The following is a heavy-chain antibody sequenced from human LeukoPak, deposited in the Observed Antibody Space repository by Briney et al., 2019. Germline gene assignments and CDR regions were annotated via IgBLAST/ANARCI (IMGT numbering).Heavy chain of an antibody. J-gene: IGHJ4*02. CDR2: INPNSGGT. CDR1: GYTFTDYF. V-gene: IGHV1-2*02. Sequence: ASVKVSCKASGYTFTDYFMHWVRQAPGQGLEWMGWINPNSGGTNFAQKFQGRVTMTRDTSISTAYMELSSLTSDDTAVYYCAREPLWFGELSYYFDYWGQGTLVTVSS. D-gene: IGHD3-10*01. CDR3: AREPLWFGELSYYFDY.